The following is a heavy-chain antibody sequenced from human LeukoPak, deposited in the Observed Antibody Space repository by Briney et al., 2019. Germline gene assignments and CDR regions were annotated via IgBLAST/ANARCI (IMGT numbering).Heavy chain of an antibody. D-gene: IGHD1-14*01. J-gene: IGHJ4*02. CDR1: GYTFTSYH. CDR2: MNPNDSDI. Sequence: ASVKVSCKASGYTFTSYHINWVRQATGQGLEWVGWMNPNDSDIGYAQKFQGRVTMTRNTSIGTAYMELSSLRSEDTAIYYCVRVPPGTTIYAYWGQGTLVTVSS. CDR3: VRVPPGTTIYAY. V-gene: IGHV1-8*01.